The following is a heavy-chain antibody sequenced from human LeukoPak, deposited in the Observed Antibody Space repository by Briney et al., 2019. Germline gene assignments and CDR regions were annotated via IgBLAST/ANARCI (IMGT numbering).Heavy chain of an antibody. CDR2: ISGSGGST. CDR1: GFTFSTYA. V-gene: IGHV3-23*01. CDR3: ARDDGIAAAGPNWFDP. D-gene: IGHD6-13*01. J-gene: IGHJ5*02. Sequence: GGSLRLSCAASGFTFSTYAMTWVRQAPGKGLEWVSAISGSGGSTYYADSVKGRFTISRDNSKNTLYLQMNSLRAEDTAVYYCARDDGIAAAGPNWFDPWGQGTLVTVSS.